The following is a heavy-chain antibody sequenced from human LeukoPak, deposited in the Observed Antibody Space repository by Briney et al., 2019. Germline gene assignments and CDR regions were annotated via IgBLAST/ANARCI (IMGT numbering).Heavy chain of an antibody. CDR1: GYIFTNYA. D-gene: IGHD3-10*01. CDR3: ARIRTIVRGPDGFDI. V-gene: IGHV1-3*01. J-gene: IGHJ3*02. Sequence: ASVKVSCKASGYIFTNYAVHWVRRAPGQRLEWMGWINAGNGHTKYSQKFQGRVTITRDTSANTAYMELSSLRSEDTAVYYCARIRTIVRGPDGFDIWGQGTMVTVSS. CDR2: INAGNGHT.